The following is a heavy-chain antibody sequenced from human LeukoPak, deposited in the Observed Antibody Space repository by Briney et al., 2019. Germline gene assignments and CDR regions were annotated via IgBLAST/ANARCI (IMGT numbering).Heavy chain of an antibody. D-gene: IGHD2-2*02. CDR3: ARVSGYCSSTSCYKYFQH. J-gene: IGHJ1*01. CDR1: GYSFTSYW. V-gene: IGHV5-51*01. Sequence: GESLKISCKGSGYSFTSYWIGWVRQMPGKGLEWMGIVYPGDSDTRYSPSFQGQVTISADKSISTAYLQWSSLKASDTAMYYCARVSGYCSSTSCYKYFQHWGQGTLVTVSS. CDR2: VYPGDSDT.